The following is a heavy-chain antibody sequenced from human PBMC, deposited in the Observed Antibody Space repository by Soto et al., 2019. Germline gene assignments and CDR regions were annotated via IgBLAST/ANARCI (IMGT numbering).Heavy chain of an antibody. CDR2: IYRSSVFRFGPNE. J-gene: IGHJ4*02. V-gene: IGHV3-21*01. CDR1: GFTFSRHS. Sequence: GGSLRLSCAASGFTFSRHSMNWVRQAPGKGLEWVASIYRSSVFRFGPNEFYADSVRGRFIISRDNTNNLVFLQMDSLRVEDTAVYYCAREFSSQLPLDYWGQGTLVTVSS. CDR3: AREFSSQLPLDY.